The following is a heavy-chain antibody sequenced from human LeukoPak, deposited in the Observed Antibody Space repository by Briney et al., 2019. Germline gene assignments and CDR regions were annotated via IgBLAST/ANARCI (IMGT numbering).Heavy chain of an antibody. J-gene: IGHJ6*02. CDR3: ARVGPDYYYYGMDV. Sequence: PSETLSLTCTVSGGSISSYYWSWIRQPPGKGLEWIGYIYYSGSTNYNPSLKSRVTISVDTSKNQFSLKLSSVTAADTAVYYCARVGPDYYYYGMDVWGQGTTVTVSS. CDR1: GGSISSYY. CDR2: IYYSGST. V-gene: IGHV4-59*01.